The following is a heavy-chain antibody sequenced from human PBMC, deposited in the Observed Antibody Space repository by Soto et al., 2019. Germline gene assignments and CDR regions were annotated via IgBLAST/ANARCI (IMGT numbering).Heavy chain of an antibody. D-gene: IGHD3-22*01. Sequence: GASVKVSCKASGYTFTSYGISWVRQAPGQGLEWMGWISAYNGNTNYAQKLQGRVTMTTDTSTSTAYMELRSLRSDDTAVYYCARAENYYDSSGYSSSAFDIWGQGTMVTVSS. CDR2: ISAYNGNT. CDR1: GYTFTSYG. V-gene: IGHV1-18*01. CDR3: ARAENYYDSSGYSSSAFDI. J-gene: IGHJ3*02.